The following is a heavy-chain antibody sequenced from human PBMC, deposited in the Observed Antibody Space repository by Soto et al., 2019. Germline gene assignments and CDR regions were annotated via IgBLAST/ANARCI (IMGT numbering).Heavy chain of an antibody. D-gene: IGHD1-26*01. CDR1: GVNIGDYA. CDR2: MRSKAYGGAT. J-gene: IGHJ4*02. CDR3: SRVVGDGYKYGHCGY. V-gene: IGHV3-49*04. Sequence: GVSLRLSCTTSGVNIGDYALNWVRQAQWKGLEWVGFMRSKAYGGATEFAASVECRFRMSRDDFRGIAYLEMNSMKSEDSSVYYCSRVVGDGYKYGHCGYCGQG.